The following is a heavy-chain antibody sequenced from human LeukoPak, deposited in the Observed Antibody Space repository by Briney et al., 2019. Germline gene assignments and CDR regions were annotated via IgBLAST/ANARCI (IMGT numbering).Heavy chain of an antibody. CDR3: ARETYNDFWSGLNWFDP. CDR2: ISPSSSSI. D-gene: IGHD3-3*01. J-gene: IGHJ5*02. Sequence: GGSLRLSCTASEFTFSVYTMNWVRQAPGKGLEWVSSISPSSSSIYYADSVRGRFTVSRDNAKKSLSLQMNSLRVEDTAIYYCARETYNDFWSGLNWFDPWGQGTLVTVSS. CDR1: EFTFSVYT. V-gene: IGHV3-21*01.